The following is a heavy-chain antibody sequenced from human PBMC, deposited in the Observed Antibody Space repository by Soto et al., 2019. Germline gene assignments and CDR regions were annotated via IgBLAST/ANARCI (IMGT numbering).Heavy chain of an antibody. CDR3: ARTYDSSGYYYNYYYYGMDV. V-gene: IGHV1-18*01. J-gene: IGHJ6*02. D-gene: IGHD3-22*01. CDR1: GYTFTSYG. Sequence: GASVKVSCKASGYTFTSYGISWVRQAPGQGLEWMGWISAYNGNTNYAQKLQGRVTMTTDTSTSTAYMELRSLRSDDTAVYYCARTYDSSGYYYNYYYYGMDVWGQGTTVTVSS. CDR2: ISAYNGNT.